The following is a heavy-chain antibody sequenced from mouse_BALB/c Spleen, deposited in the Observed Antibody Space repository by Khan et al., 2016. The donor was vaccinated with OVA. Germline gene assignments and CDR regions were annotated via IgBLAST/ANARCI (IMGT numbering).Heavy chain of an antibody. CDR2: INPSNGYT. CDR1: GYTFTSYT. D-gene: IGHD2-14*01. V-gene: IGHV1-4*01. CDR3: VRDGAYHRNDGWFAY. J-gene: IGHJ3*01. Sequence: QVQLKQSGAELARPGASVKMSCKASGYTFTSYTIHWIKKRPGQGLEWIGYINPSNGYTNYNQKFKDKATLTTDKSSTTAYLQLISLTSDDSAVYNCVRDGAYHRNDGWFAYWGQGTLVTGSA.